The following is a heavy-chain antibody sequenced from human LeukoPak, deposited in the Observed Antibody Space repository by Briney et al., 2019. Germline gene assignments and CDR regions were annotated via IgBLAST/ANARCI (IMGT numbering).Heavy chain of an antibody. CDR1: GYTFSDYY. J-gene: IGHJ1*01. Sequence: ASVKVSCKTSGYTFSDYYIHWVRQAPGQGLEWMGWIDPNSGATNYAQKFQGRVTMTRDTSISTAYMELSRLRSDDTAVYYCARGYPLSTTAAGTYFQHWGQGTLVTVSS. CDR3: ARGYPLSTTAAGTYFQH. CDR2: IDPNSGAT. D-gene: IGHD6-13*01. V-gene: IGHV1-2*02.